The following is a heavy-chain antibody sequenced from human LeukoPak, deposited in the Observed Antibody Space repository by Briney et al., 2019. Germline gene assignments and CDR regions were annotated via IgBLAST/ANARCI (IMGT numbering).Heavy chain of an antibody. CDR2: INHSGST. V-gene: IGHV4-34*01. CDR3: AGRDINVNIVATQSAFDI. CDR1: GGSFSGYY. Sequence: PSETLSLTCAVYGGSFSGYYWSWIRQPPGKGLEWIGEINHSGSTNYNPSLKSRVTISVDTSKNQFSLKLSSVTAADTAVYYCAGRDINVNIVATQSAFDIWGQGTIVTVSS. D-gene: IGHD5-12*01. J-gene: IGHJ3*02.